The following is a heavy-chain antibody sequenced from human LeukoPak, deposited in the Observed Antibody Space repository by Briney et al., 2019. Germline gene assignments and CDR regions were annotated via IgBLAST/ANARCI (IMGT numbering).Heavy chain of an antibody. CDR3: ARDQGLHYSSSSRDTSYNYYYYGMDV. CDR1: GFTFSSYR. D-gene: IGHD6-6*01. Sequence: GGSLRLSCAASGFTFSSYRMSWVRQAPGKGLEWVANIKQDGSEKYYVDSVKGRFTISRDNAKNSLYLQMNSLRAEDTAVYYCARDQGLHYSSSSRDTSYNYYYYGMDVWGQGTTVTVSS. V-gene: IGHV3-7*01. J-gene: IGHJ6*02. CDR2: IKQDGSEK.